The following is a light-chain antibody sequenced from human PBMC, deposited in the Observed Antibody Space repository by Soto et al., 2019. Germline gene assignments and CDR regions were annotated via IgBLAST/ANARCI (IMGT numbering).Light chain of an antibody. CDR3: QQRRNWPLT. CDR2: DAS. Sequence: EIVLTQSPATLSLSPGERVTLSCRPSQSVSSYLGWYQQRPGQAPRLLIYDASNRATGIPARFSGSASGTNLPLNISSIEPKDFAVYYCQQRRNWPLTFGGGTKVEIK. V-gene: IGKV3-11*01. J-gene: IGKJ4*01. CDR1: QSVSSY.